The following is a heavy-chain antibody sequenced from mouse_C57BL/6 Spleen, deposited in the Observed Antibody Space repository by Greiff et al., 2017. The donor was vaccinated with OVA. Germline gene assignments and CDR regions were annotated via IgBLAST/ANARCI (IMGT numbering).Heavy chain of an antibody. D-gene: IGHD2-2*01. Sequence: QVQLQQPGAELVRPGSSVKLSCKASGYTFTSYWMDWVKQRPGQGLEWIGNIYPSDSETHYNQKFKDKATLTVDKSSSTAYMQLSSLTSEDSAVYYCARPYGYDEYYFDYWGQGTTLTVSS. V-gene: IGHV1-61*01. J-gene: IGHJ2*01. CDR1: GYTFTSYW. CDR2: IYPSDSET. CDR3: ARPYGYDEYYFDY.